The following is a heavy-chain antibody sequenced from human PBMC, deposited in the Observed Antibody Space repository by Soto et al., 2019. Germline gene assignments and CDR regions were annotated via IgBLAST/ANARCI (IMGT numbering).Heavy chain of an antibody. Sequence: GGSLRLSCAASGFTFSNYAMSWVRQAPGKGLEWVSTLSGSGGSTYYADSVKGRFTISRDNSKNTLYLQMNSLRAEDTAVYYCAKDTVPVATPWFDPWAQGTLVTVSS. J-gene: IGHJ5*02. V-gene: IGHV3-23*01. CDR1: GFTFSNYA. D-gene: IGHD2-2*01. CDR3: AKDTVPVATPWFDP. CDR2: LSGSGGST.